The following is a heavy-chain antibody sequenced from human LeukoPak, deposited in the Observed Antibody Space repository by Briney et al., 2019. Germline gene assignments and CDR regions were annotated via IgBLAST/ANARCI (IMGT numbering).Heavy chain of an antibody. D-gene: IGHD3-22*01. CDR3: AKGVRRSSDYSSPVDY. Sequence: GGSLRLSCAASGFTFINYAMNWVRQAPGKGLEWVSAISGSGGSTYYADSVKGRFTISRDNSRNTLYLQMNSLRAEDTAVYYCAKGVRRSSDYSSPVDYWGQGTLVTVSS. V-gene: IGHV3-23*01. J-gene: IGHJ4*02. CDR1: GFTFINYA. CDR2: ISGSGGST.